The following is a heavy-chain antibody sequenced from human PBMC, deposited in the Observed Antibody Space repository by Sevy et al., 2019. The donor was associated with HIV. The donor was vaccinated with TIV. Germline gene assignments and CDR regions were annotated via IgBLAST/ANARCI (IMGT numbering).Heavy chain of an antibody. V-gene: IGHV3-7*01. CDR1: GFTFSSHW. CDR3: ARDTGGIGMDV. J-gene: IGHJ6*02. CDR2: IKQDGSDK. D-gene: IGHD6-13*01. Sequence: LSLTCATSGFTFSSHWMSWVRQAPGKGLEWVANIKQDGSDKYYVDSVKGRFTISRDNAKNSLSLQMNSLRAEDTAVYYCARDTGGIGMDVWGQGTTVTVSS.